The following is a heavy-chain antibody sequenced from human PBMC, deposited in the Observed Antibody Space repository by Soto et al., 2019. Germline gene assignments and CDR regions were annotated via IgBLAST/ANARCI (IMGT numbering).Heavy chain of an antibody. CDR2: INHSGST. CDR3: ARHAYSGYDYYYYYGMDV. Sequence: SETLSLTCAVYGGSFSVYFWSWIRQPPGNGLEWIGEINHSGSTNYNPSLKSRVTISVDTSKNQFSLKLSSVTAADTAVYYCARHAYSGYDYYYYYGMDVWGQGTTVTVSS. CDR1: GGSFSVYF. D-gene: IGHD5-12*01. J-gene: IGHJ6*02. V-gene: IGHV4-34*01.